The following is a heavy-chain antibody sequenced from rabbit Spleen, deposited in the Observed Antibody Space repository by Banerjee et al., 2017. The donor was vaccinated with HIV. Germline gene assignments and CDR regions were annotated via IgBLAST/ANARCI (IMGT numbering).Heavy chain of an antibody. CDR1: GFSFSNKAV. CDR3: ARDLPDIIGWNFGF. Sequence: QEQLVESGGGLVKPEGSLTLSCTASGFSFSNKAVMCWVRQAPGKGLEWIACINAVTGKTVYATWAKGRFTISRASSTTVFLQMTSLTAADTATYFCARDLPDIIGWNFGFWGQGTLVTVS. D-gene: IGHD1-1*01. V-gene: IGHV1S45*01. CDR2: INAVTGKT. J-gene: IGHJ3*01.